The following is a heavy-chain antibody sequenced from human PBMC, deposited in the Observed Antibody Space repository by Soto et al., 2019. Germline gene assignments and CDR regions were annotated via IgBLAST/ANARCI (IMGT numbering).Heavy chain of an antibody. CDR2: IYYSGST. J-gene: IGHJ6*02. Sequence: PSETLSLTCTVSGGSISSYYWSWIRQPPGKGLEWIGYIYYSGSTNYNPSLKSRVTISVDTSKNQFSLKLSSVTAADTAVYYCARVLASFYYDSSGYYPTTYYYGMDVWGQGTTVTVSS. V-gene: IGHV4-59*01. CDR3: ARVLASFYYDSSGYYPTTYYYGMDV. CDR1: GGSISSYY. D-gene: IGHD3-22*01.